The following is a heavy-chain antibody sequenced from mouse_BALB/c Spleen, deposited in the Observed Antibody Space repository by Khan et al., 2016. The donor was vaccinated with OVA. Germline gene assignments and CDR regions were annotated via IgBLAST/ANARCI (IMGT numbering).Heavy chain of an antibody. CDR1: GYSFTGYF. V-gene: IGHV1-20*02. CDR2: INPHIGET. J-gene: IGHJ2*01. D-gene: IGHD6-1*01. CDR3: RRINRSACDY. Sequence: EVQLQQSGPELVRPGASVKISCKASGYSFTGYFMNWVMQSHGKSLEWIGRINPHIGETFYNQKFKDKATLTVDESSNTAHMELRRLASSDSAVYCGRRINRSACDYWGQGTTLTVSS.